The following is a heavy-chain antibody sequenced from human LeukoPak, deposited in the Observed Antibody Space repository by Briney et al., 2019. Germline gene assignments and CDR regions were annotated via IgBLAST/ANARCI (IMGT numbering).Heavy chain of an antibody. V-gene: IGHV7-4-1*02. CDR1: GYTFTSYA. CDR3: ARGGVRGTPSSGIDY. CDR2: INTNTGNP. D-gene: IGHD6-19*01. Sequence: ASVKVSCKASGYTFTSYAMHWVRQAPGQRLEWMGWINTNTGNPTYAQGFTGRFVFSLDTSVSTAYLQISSLKAEDTAVYYCARGGVRGTPSSGIDYWGQGTLVTVSS. J-gene: IGHJ4*02.